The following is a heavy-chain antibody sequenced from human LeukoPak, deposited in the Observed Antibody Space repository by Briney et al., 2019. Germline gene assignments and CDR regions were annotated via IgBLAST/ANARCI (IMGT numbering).Heavy chain of an antibody. V-gene: IGHV1-2*02. CDR1: VYSFTGYY. D-gene: IGHD6-19*01. CDR2: VNPKSGGT. CDR3: ARRVFSGWGYYFHY. J-gene: IGHJ4*02. Sequence: ASVKVSCKASVYSFTGYYLDWVRQAPRQGREWMGWVNPKSGGTNYAQKFQGRVTMTRGTSISTADMELSSLRSDGTAIYYCARRVFSGWGYYFHYWGQGALVTVSS.